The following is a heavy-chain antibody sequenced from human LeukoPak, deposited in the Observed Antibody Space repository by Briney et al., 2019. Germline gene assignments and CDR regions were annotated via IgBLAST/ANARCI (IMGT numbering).Heavy chain of an antibody. J-gene: IGHJ3*01. Sequence: GGSLRLSCAASGFTFSDYYMSWIRQAPGKGLEWVSYISSSGSIIYYADSVKGRFTISRDNAKNSLYLQMNSLGAEDTAVYYCARGYGGLGWLQFYCAFDVWGQGTMVTVSS. V-gene: IGHV3-11*01. CDR3: ARGYGGLGWLQFYCAFDV. CDR1: GFTFSDYY. D-gene: IGHD5-24*01. CDR2: ISSSGSII.